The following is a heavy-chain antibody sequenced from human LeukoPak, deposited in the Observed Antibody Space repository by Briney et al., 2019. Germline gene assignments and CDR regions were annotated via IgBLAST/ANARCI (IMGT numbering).Heavy chain of an antibody. J-gene: IGHJ4*02. Sequence: QSGGSLRLSCAASGFTFDDYAMHWVRQAPGKGLEWVSGISWNSGSIGYADSVKGRFSISRDNAKNSLYLQMNSLRAEDTALYYCAKDNVGYYYGSGSYYTSWGQGTLVTVSS. CDR3: AKDNVGYYYGSGSYYTS. CDR1: GFTFDDYA. CDR2: ISWNSGSI. D-gene: IGHD3-10*01. V-gene: IGHV3-9*01.